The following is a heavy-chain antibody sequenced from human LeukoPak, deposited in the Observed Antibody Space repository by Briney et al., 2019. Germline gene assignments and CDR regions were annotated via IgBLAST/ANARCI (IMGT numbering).Heavy chain of an antibody. CDR1: GGSVNNFY. CDR2: ISFSGTT. V-gene: IGHV4-59*02. D-gene: IGHD1-14*01. J-gene: IGHJ4*02. CDR3: ARGGWVGEPFFAH. Sequence: SETLSLTCTVSGGSVNNFYWSWIRQPPGKGLEWIAFISFSGTTNYNPSLKSRVTISGDMSKNQVTLKVNSVTAADTAVYYCARGGWVGEPFFAHWGLGALVTVSS.